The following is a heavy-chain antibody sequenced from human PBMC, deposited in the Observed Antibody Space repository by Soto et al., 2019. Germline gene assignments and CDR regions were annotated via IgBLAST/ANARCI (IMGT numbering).Heavy chain of an antibody. D-gene: IGHD6-6*01. CDR1: GGSISSYY. CDR2: IYYSGST. Sequence: SETLSLTCTVSGGSISSYYWSWIRQPPGKGLEWIGYIYYSGSTNYNPSLKSRVTISVDTSKNQFSLKLSSVTAADTAVYYCARDRSSSHHLSNCFDPWGQGTLVTVSS. V-gene: IGHV4-59*01. CDR3: ARDRSSSHHLSNCFDP. J-gene: IGHJ5*02.